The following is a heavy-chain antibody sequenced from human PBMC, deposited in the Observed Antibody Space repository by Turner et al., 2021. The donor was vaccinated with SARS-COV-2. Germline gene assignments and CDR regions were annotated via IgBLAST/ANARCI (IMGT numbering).Heavy chain of an antibody. D-gene: IGHD2-8*01. V-gene: IGHV4-30-4*01. CDR3: ARVVVLRRAYFDY. CDR2: NYYSGST. J-gene: IGHJ4*02. CDR1: GGSISSGDYY. Sequence: QVQLQESGPGLVKPSQTLSLTCTVSGGSISSGDYYWSWIRQPPGKGLEWIGYNYYSGSTYYNPSLKSRVTISVDTSKNQFSLKLGSVTAADTAVYYCARVVVLRRAYFDYWGQGTLVTVSS.